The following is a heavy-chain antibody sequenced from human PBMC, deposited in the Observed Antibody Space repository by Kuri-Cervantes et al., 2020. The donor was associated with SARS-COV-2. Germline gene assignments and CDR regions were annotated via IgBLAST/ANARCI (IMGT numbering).Heavy chain of an antibody. Sequence: LKISCAASGFTFSSYSMNWVCQPPGRGLEWVSYISSSRSTIYYAESVKGKFTIPRDTAKNSLYLQIYSLRAEDTAVYYCARDVPDYWGQGALVTVSS. CDR1: GFTFSSYS. J-gene: IGHJ4*02. CDR2: ISSSRSTI. CDR3: ARDVPDY. V-gene: IGHV3-48*01.